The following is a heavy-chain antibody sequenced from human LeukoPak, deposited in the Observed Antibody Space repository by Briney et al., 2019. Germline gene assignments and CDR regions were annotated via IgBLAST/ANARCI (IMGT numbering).Heavy chain of an antibody. D-gene: IGHD3-3*01. CDR3: ARENRKYYDFWSGYSYYFDY. Sequence: SVKVSCKASGGTFSSYAISWVRQAPGQGLEWMGGIIPIFGTANYAQKFQGRVTITTDESTSTAYMELSSLRSEDTAVHYCARENRKYYDFWSGYSYYFDYWGQGTLVTVSS. CDR1: GGTFSSYA. J-gene: IGHJ4*02. CDR2: IIPIFGTA. V-gene: IGHV1-69*05.